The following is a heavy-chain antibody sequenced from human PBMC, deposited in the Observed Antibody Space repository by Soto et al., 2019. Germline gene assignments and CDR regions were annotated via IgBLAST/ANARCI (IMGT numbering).Heavy chain of an antibody. D-gene: IGHD5-12*01. Sequence: PGESLKISCKGSGYSFTSYWIGWVRQMPGKGLEWMGIIYPGDSDTRYSPSFQGQVTISADKSISTAYLQWSSLKASDTAMYYCARPWLRILDAFDIWGQGTMVTVSS. CDR1: GYSFTSYW. CDR3: ARPWLRILDAFDI. CDR2: IYPGDSDT. J-gene: IGHJ3*02. V-gene: IGHV5-51*01.